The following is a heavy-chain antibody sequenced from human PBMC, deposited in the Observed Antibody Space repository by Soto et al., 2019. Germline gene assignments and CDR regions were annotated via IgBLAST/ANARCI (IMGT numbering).Heavy chain of an antibody. V-gene: IGHV4-34*01. CDR1: GGSFSNYY. CDR2: INQGGST. Sequence: SETLSLTCAVYGGSFSNYYWSWIRQPPGKGLEWIGEINQGGSTTYNPSLKSRVTMSLDTSKNQYFLKLNSVTAADTAVYYCAPVRNFDKLFSLWGQGTPVTYPQ. J-gene: IGHJ4*02. CDR3: APVRNFDKLFSL. D-gene: IGHD3-9*01.